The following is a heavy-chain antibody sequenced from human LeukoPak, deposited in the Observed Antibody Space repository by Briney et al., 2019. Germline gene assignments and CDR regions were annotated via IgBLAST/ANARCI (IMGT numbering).Heavy chain of an antibody. CDR1: GYTFTSYA. Sequence: ASVKVSCKASGYTFTSYAMHWVRQAPGQRLEWMGWINAGNGNTKYSQEFQGRVTITRDTSASTAYMELSSLRPEDMAVYYCARVQGYSSSWYYYYMDVWGKGTTVTVSS. CDR3: ARVQGYSSSWYYYYMDV. V-gene: IGHV1-3*03. J-gene: IGHJ6*03. CDR2: INAGNGNT. D-gene: IGHD6-13*01.